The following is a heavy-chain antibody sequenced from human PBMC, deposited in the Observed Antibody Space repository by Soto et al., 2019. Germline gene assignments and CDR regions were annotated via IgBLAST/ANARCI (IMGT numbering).Heavy chain of an antibody. J-gene: IGHJ5*02. Sequence: EVQLVESGGGLVKPGGSLRLSCAASGFTFSSYSMNWVRLAPGRGLEWVSYISISSSTKYYVDSVKGRFTIPRDNAKNSRYLPMNSLTAEDTAVYYCASDRGISGWYAGGGFDPWGQGTLVTVSS. D-gene: IGHD6-19*01. CDR3: ASDRGISGWYAGGGFDP. CDR1: GFTFSSYS. V-gene: IGHV3-21*05. CDR2: ISISSSTK.